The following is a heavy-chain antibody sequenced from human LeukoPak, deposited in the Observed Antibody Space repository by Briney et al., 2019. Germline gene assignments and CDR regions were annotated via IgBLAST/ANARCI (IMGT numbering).Heavy chain of an antibody. J-gene: IGHJ4*02. CDR1: GFTFSSYS. D-gene: IGHD4-17*01. CDR3: ARDSLATVTNFDY. CDR2: ISSSSSYI. V-gene: IGHV3-21*01. Sequence: PGGSLRLSCAASGFTFSSYSMNWVRQAPGKGLEWVSSISSSSSYIYYADSVKGRFTISRDNAKNSLYLQMNSLRAEDTAVYYCARDSLATVTNFDYWGQGTLVTVSS.